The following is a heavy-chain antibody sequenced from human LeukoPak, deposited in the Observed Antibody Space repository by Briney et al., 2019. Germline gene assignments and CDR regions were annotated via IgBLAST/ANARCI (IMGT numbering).Heavy chain of an antibody. CDR1: GFTFSSYA. CDR2: ISGSGGST. V-gene: IGHV3-23*01. CDR3: AREYADYYYYMDV. D-gene: IGHD2-8*01. Sequence: GGSLRLSCAASGFTFSSYAMSWVRQAPGKGLEWVSAISGSGGSTYYADSVKGRFTISRDNSKNTLYLQMNSLKTEDTAVYYCAREYADYYYYMDVWGKGTTVTVSS. J-gene: IGHJ6*03.